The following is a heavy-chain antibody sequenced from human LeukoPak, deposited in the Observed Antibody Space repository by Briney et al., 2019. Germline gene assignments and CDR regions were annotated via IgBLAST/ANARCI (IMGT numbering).Heavy chain of an antibody. J-gene: IGHJ4*02. CDR3: ATDLISPYYYGSGSYYPPVN. Sequence: ASVKVSCKVSGYTLTEFSMHWVRQAPGKGLEWMGGFDLEDGETIYAQKFQGRLTMTEDTSTDTAYMALSSLRSEDTAVYYCATDLISPYYYGSGSYYPPVNWGQETLVTVSS. CDR2: FDLEDGET. V-gene: IGHV1-24*01. CDR1: GYTLTEFS. D-gene: IGHD3-10*01.